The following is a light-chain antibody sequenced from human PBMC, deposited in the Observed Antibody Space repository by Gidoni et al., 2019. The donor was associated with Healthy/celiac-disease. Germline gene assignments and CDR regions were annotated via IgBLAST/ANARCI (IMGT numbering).Light chain of an antibody. J-gene: IGKJ2*01. CDR3: QQYGSAPPRYT. V-gene: IGKV3-20*01. CDR2: GAS. Sequence: IVLTHPPRTLSLSPGERATLSCRASQSVSSSYLAWYQQKPDQAPRLLISGASSRATGIPDRYRGSGSGTDFTLTISRLGPEDFAVDYCQQYGSAPPRYTFGQGTKLEIK. CDR1: QSVSSSY.